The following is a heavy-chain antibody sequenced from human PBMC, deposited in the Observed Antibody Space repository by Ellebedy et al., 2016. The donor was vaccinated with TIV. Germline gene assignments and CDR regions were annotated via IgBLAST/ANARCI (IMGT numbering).Heavy chain of an antibody. CDR1: GFTFSDHY. CDR2: SRNKANNYTT. CDR3: ARAIRVSGSYYLDY. Sequence: GESLKISCAASGFTFSDHYMDWVRQAPGKGLEWVGRSRNKANNYTTEYAASVKDRFTISRDESKNSVHLQMNSLKTEDTAVYYCARAIRVSGSYYLDYWGQGTLVSVSS. J-gene: IGHJ4*02. V-gene: IGHV3-72*01. D-gene: IGHD3-10*01.